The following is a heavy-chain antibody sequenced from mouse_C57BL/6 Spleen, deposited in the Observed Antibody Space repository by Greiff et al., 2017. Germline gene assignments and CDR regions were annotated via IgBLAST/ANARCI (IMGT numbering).Heavy chain of an antibody. J-gene: IGHJ3*01. Sequence: QVQLQQPGAELVRPGTSVKLSCKASGYTFTSYWMHWVKQRPGQGLEWIGVIDPSDSYTNYNQKFKGKATLTVDTSSSTAYMQLSSLTSEDSAVYYCARSYYYGSGAFWGQGTLVTVSA. CDR3: ARSYYYGSGAF. V-gene: IGHV1-59*01. CDR1: GYTFTSYW. D-gene: IGHD1-1*01. CDR2: IDPSDSYT.